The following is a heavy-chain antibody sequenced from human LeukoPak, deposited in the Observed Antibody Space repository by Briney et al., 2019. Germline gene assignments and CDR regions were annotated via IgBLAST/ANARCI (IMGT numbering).Heavy chain of an antibody. V-gene: IGHV4-30-2*01. Sequence: SQTLSLTCAVSDGSISSGGYSWSWIRQPPGKGLEWIGYIYHSGSTYYNPSLKSRVTISVDRSKNQFSLKLSSVTAADTAVYYCARDRDGYNYWYFDLWGRGTLVTVSS. CDR3: ARDRDGYNYWYFDL. CDR2: IYHSGST. J-gene: IGHJ2*01. D-gene: IGHD5-12*01. CDR1: DGSISSGGYS.